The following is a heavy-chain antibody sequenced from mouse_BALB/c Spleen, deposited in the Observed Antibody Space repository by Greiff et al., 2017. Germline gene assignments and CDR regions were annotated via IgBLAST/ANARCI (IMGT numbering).Heavy chain of an antibody. J-gene: IGHJ1*01. Sequence: QVQLKQSGPELVKPGASVKISCKASGYTFTSYDINWVKQRPGQGLEWIGWIYPGDGSTNYNEKFKGKATLTADKSSSTAYMQLSSLTSEDSAVYFFGRGNYSYDWYIDVWGAGTTVTVSS. V-gene: IGHV1S56*01. CDR1: GYTFTSYD. D-gene: IGHD2-12*01. CDR3: GRGNYSYDWYIDV. CDR2: IYPGDGST.